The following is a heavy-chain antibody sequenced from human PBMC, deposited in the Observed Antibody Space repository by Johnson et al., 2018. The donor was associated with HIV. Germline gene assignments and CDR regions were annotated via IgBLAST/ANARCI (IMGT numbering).Heavy chain of an antibody. Sequence: EVQLVESGGGLVQPGRSLRLSCAASGFTFDDYAMHWVRQAPGKGLEWVSLISWDGGSTYYGDSVKGRFTVSRDNSKNSLYLQMNSLRTEDTALYYCAKGGDTTGYDSFDIWGQGTMVTVSS. CDR1: GFTFDDYA. J-gene: IGHJ3*02. V-gene: IGHV3-43D*03. D-gene: IGHD1-26*01. CDR2: ISWDGGST. CDR3: AKGGDTTGYDSFDI.